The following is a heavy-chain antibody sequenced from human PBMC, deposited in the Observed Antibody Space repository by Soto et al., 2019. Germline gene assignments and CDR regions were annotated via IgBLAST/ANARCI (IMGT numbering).Heavy chain of an antibody. Sequence: GSLRLSCAASGFTFSSYALSWIRQAPGKGLEWVSYISGSSSYTNYADSVKGRFTISRDNAKNSLYLQMNSLRAEDTAVYYCARDADILTGSDAFDIWGQGTMVTVSS. V-gene: IGHV3-11*05. CDR2: ISGSSSYT. CDR1: GFTFSSYA. D-gene: IGHD3-9*01. CDR3: ARDADILTGSDAFDI. J-gene: IGHJ3*02.